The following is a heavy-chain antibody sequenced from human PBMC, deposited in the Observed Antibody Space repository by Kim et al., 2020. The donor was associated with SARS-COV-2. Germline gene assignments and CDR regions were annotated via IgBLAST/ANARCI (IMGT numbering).Heavy chain of an antibody. V-gene: IGHV1-8*01. CDR3: ARGVRTISNYDY. CDR2: MNPNIGNA. J-gene: IGHJ4*02. Sequence: ASVKVSCKASGYTFTSYDLNWVRQATGQGLEWMGWMNPNIGNAGYAQKFQRRVTMTMDPSITTAYMELSSLRSEDTAVYYCARGVRTISNYDYWGQGTLVTVSS. D-gene: IGHD3-9*01. CDR1: GYTFTSYD.